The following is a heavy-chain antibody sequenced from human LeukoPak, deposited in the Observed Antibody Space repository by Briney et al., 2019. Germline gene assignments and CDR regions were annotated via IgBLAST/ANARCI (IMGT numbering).Heavy chain of an antibody. CDR3: ARDLKPRSSDIVVVVAATQRDNWFDP. D-gene: IGHD2-15*01. V-gene: IGHV1-3*01. J-gene: IGHJ5*02. CDR1: GYTFTSYA. Sequence: GASVKVSCKASGYTFTSYAMHWVRQAPGQRLEWMGWINAGNGNTKYSQKFQGRVTITRDTFASTAYMELSSLRSEDTAVYYCARDLKPRSSDIVVVVAATQRDNWFDPWGQGTLVTVSS. CDR2: INAGNGNT.